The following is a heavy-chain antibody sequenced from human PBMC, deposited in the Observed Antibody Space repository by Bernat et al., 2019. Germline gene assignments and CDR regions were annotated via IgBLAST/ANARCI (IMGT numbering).Heavy chain of an antibody. D-gene: IGHD6-13*01. CDR2: IKQDGSER. V-gene: IGHV3-7*02. Sequence: EVQLVESGGGLVQPGGSLRLSCAASGFNFGGYWMTWVRQAPGKGLEWVANIKQDGSERFYVDSVKGRFTISRDNAKNSLYLQMTSLRAEDTAVYYCAKCIVAAGRSLYYHYGMDVWGQGTMVTVSS. J-gene: IGHJ6*02. CDR1: GFNFGGYW. CDR3: AKCIVAAGRSLYYHYGMDV.